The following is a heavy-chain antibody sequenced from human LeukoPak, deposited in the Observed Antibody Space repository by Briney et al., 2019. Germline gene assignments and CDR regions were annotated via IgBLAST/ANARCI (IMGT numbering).Heavy chain of an antibody. Sequence: GASVKVSCKASGGTFSSYAISWVRQAPGQGLEWMGRIIPIFGTANYAQKFQGRVTITADKSTSTACMELSSLRSEDTAVYYCARDTYYGSGSYYNEDYWGQGTLVTVSS. CDR1: GGTFSSYA. V-gene: IGHV1-69*06. CDR3: ARDTYYGSGSYYNEDY. CDR2: IIPIFGTA. D-gene: IGHD3-10*01. J-gene: IGHJ4*02.